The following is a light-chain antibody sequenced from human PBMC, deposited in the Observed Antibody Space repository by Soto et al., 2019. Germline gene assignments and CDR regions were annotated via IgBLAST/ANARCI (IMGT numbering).Light chain of an antibody. J-gene: IGKJ1*01. CDR3: QLRSHSWT. CDR2: DAS. Sequence: EIVVTQSPATLSLSAGERATLSCRSSQSVSTYSAWYQQKPGQGPRLLIYDASNRATGIPARFSGSGSGTDFTLTISSLEPEDFAVYYCQLRSHSWTFGQGTKVEI. CDR1: QSVSTY. V-gene: IGKV3-11*01.